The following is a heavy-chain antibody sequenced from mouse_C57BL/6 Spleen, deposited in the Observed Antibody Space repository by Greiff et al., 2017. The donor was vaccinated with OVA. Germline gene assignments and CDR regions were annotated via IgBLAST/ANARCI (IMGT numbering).Heavy chain of an antibody. D-gene: IGHD2-3*01. CDR2: IDPSDSYT. Sequence: QVQLQQPGAELVRPGTSVKLSCKASGYTFTSYWMHWVKQRPGQGLEWIGVIDPSDSYTNYNQKFKGKATLTVDTSSSTAYMQLSSLTSEDSAVYYCARDGALWDFDVWGTGTTVTVSS. V-gene: IGHV1-59*01. CDR1: GYTFTSYW. CDR3: ARDGALWDFDV. J-gene: IGHJ1*03.